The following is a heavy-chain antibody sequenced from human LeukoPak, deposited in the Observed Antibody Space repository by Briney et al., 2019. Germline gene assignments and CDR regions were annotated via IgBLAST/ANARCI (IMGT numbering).Heavy chain of an antibody. Sequence: SERLSLTCTVSGGSLSSCYSSWLRQPAGKGLEWIGYIYYSGSTNYNPSLTSRVTISVDTSKNQFSLKLSSVTAADTAVYYCARFITMVRGAPYWYFDLWGRGTLVTVSS. D-gene: IGHD3-10*01. CDR2: IYYSGST. J-gene: IGHJ2*01. V-gene: IGHV4-59*01. CDR1: GGSLSSCY. CDR3: ARFITMVRGAPYWYFDL.